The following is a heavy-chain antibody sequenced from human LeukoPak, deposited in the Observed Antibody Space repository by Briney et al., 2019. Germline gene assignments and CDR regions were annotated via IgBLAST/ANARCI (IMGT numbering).Heavy chain of an antibody. CDR2: IYRSGST. D-gene: IGHD3-22*01. CDR3: AKGTDYYRKGFDY. V-gene: IGHV4-38-2*01. CDR1: GYSISSDYY. Sequence: SETLSLTCAVSGYSISSDYYWAWIRQPPGKGLEWIGSIYRSGSTYYNPSLKSRLIISVDTSKNQFSLKLTSVTAADTAVYYCAKGTDYYRKGFDYWGQGTLVTVSS. J-gene: IGHJ4*02.